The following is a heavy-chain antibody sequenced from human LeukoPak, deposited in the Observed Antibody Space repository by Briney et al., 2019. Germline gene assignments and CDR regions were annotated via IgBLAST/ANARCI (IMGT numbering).Heavy chain of an antibody. CDR1: GFTFSSYG. Sequence: PGGSLRLSCAASGFTFSSYGMHWVRQAPGKGLEGVAVIWYDGSNKYYADSVKGRFTISRDNSKNTLYLQMNSLRAEDTAVSYCAKDLGGYDSLYFDYWGQGTLVTVSS. V-gene: IGHV3-33*06. CDR2: IWYDGSNK. D-gene: IGHD5-12*01. J-gene: IGHJ4*02. CDR3: AKDLGGYDSLYFDY.